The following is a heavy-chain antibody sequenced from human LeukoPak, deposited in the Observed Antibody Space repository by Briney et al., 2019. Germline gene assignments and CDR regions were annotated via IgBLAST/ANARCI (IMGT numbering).Heavy chain of an antibody. D-gene: IGHD2-2*01. CDR2: IRYDGSNK. V-gene: IGHV3-30*02. J-gene: IGHJ4*02. CDR1: GFTFSSYG. Sequence: GGSLRLSCAASGFTFSSYGMHWVRQAPGKGLEWVAFIRYDGSNKYYADSVKGRFTISRDHSKNTLYLQMNSLRAEDTAVYYCAKDLGYCSSTSCRDFDYWGQGTLVTVTS. CDR3: AKDLGYCSSTSCRDFDY.